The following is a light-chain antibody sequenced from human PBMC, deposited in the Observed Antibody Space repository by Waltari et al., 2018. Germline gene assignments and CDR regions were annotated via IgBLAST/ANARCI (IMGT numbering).Light chain of an antibody. J-gene: IGKJ2*01. Sequence: EIVMTQSPATLSMSPGERATLSCRASQSLSTNLAWYQQRPGQAPRLLIYDTSTRATGIPVKFSGGGSGTEFTLAISDLQPEDFAVYYCQQYNNWPPLYTFGQGTKLDIK. CDR3: QQYNNWPPLYT. V-gene: IGKV3-15*01. CDR2: DTS. CDR1: QSLSTN.